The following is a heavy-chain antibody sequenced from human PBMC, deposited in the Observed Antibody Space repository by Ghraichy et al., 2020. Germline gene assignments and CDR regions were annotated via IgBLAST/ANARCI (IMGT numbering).Heavy chain of an antibody. D-gene: IGHD3-22*01. J-gene: IGHJ5*02. CDR2: IYYSGST. CDR3: AREGYYDSSGYYL. CDR1: GGSVSSGSYY. V-gene: IGHV4-61*01. Sequence: SETLSLTCTVSGGSVSSGSYYWSWIRQPPGKGLEWIGYIYYSGSTNYNPSLKSRVTISVDTSKNQFSLKLSSVTAADTAVYYCAREGYYDSSGYYLWGQGTLVTVSS.